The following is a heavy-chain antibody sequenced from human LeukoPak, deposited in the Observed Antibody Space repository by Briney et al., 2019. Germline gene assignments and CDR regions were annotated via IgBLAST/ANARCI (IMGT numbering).Heavy chain of an antibody. Sequence: GGSLRLSCAASGFTFSSYGMSWVRQAPGKGLEWVSSISSSSSYIYYADSVKGRFTISRDNAKNSLYLQMNSLRAEDTAVYYCARGGSYYYDSSGYYSLLLYWGQGTLVTVSS. J-gene: IGHJ4*02. CDR2: ISSSSSYI. CDR3: ARGGSYYYDSSGYYSLLLY. V-gene: IGHV3-21*01. D-gene: IGHD3-22*01. CDR1: GFTFSSYG.